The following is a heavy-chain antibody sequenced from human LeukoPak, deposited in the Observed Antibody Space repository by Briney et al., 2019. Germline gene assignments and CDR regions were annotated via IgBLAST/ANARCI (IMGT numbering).Heavy chain of an antibody. CDR2: IHGSGGI. CDR1: GGSISSYY. D-gene: IGHD2-2*02. Sequence: PSETLSLTCTVSGGSISSYYWSWIRQPAGKGLEWIGRIHGSGGINYSPSLKSRITMSVDTSKNQFSLKLSSVTAADTAVYYCARAPRGEGYCSSTSCYTYWFDPWGQGTLVTVSS. J-gene: IGHJ5*02. V-gene: IGHV4-4*07. CDR3: ARAPRGEGYCSSTSCYTYWFDP.